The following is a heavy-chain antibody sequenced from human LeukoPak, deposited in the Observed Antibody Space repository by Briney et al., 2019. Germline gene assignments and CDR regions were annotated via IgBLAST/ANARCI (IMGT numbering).Heavy chain of an antibody. V-gene: IGHV1-18*01. CDR3: ARAGGWAREDYKADAFHI. CDR2: ISVYKGDT. Sequence: ASVQVSCKASGYTFTNFGITWVRQAPGQGLEWMGWISVYKGDTIYAQKLQGRVTMTTDTSTNTAYMEVRSLTSDDTAVYYCARAGGWAREDYKADAFHIWGQGTMVTVSS. CDR1: GYTFTNFG. J-gene: IGHJ3*02. D-gene: IGHD6-19*01.